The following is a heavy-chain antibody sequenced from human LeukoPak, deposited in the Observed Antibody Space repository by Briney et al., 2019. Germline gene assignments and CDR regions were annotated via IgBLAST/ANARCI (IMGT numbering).Heavy chain of an antibody. CDR3: AKDLGLQVGASPFDY. CDR2: MRSDGSDE. J-gene: IGHJ4*02. CDR1: GFSFRSSA. D-gene: IGHD1-26*01. Sequence: GGSLRLSRAASGFSFRSSAMHWVRQAPGKGLEWMAFMRSDGSDEHYADSVKGRFTISRDNTHNTLYLQMNSLHSEDTAVYYCAKDLGLQVGASPFDYWGQGTLVTVSS. V-gene: IGHV3-30*02.